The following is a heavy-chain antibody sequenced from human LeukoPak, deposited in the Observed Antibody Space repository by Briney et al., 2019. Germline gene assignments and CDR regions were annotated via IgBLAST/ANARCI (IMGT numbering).Heavy chain of an antibody. V-gene: IGHV4-59*01. J-gene: IGHJ4*02. D-gene: IGHD6-19*01. CDR2: IYYSGTT. CDR3: ARGTSSGWYGFDS. Sequence: PSETLSLTCSVSGGSISSNYWSWIRQPPGGGLEWLGYIYYSGTTDYNPSLKSRLTISTNTSKEQFSLKLNSVTAADTAVYYCARGTSSGWYGFDSWGQGTLVTVSS. CDR1: GGSISSNY.